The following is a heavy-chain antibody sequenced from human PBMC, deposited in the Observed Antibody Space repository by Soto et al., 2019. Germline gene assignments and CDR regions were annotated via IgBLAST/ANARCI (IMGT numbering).Heavy chain of an antibody. J-gene: IGHJ5*02. CDR3: ARVPDR. Sequence: SETLSLTCTVSGGSISPSSTYSWGWIRQPPGKGLEWIGYIYYSGGTYYNPSLKSRVTISVDTSKNQFSLKLSSVTAADTAVYYCARVPDRWGQGTLSPSPQ. D-gene: IGHD2-2*01. CDR1: GGSISPSSTYS. CDR2: IYYSGGT. V-gene: IGHV4-39*07.